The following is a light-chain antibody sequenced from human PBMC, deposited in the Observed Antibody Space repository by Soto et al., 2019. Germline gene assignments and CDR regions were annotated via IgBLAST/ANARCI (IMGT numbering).Light chain of an antibody. CDR2: QAS. V-gene: IGKV1-5*03. Sequence: DIQITQSPSTLSASVGDRVTITCRASQSISSWLSWYQQKPGKAPKLLIYQASSLESGVPSRFSGSGYGTEFTLTISSLQPDDFATYYCQQYNSYWTFGQGTKVDIK. CDR1: QSISSW. CDR3: QQYNSYWT. J-gene: IGKJ1*01.